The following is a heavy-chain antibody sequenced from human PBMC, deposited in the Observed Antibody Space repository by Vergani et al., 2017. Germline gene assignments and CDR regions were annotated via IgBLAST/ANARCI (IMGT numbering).Heavy chain of an antibody. CDR2: FYFIGST. D-gene: IGHD6-19*01. CDR1: GGSISSSSSY. V-gene: IGHV4-39*07. J-gene: IGHJ4*02. CDR3: ARDSTHLYSSGXFDY. Sequence: QLQLQESGPGLVKPSETLSLTCTVSGGSISSSSSYWGWIRQPPGKGLEWIGSFYFIGSTYYNPSLKSRVTISVDTSKNQFSLKLSSVTAADTAVYYCARDSTHLYSSGXFDYWGQGTLVTVSS.